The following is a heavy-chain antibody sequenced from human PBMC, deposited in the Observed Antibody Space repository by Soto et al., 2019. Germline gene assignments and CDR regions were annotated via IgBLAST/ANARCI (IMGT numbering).Heavy chain of an antibody. Sequence: QVQLVHSGAEVKQPGASVKVSCKASGYTFITYGVSWVRQAPGQGLDWLGWISTYNGNTRYAERLQGRVTMTTDTTTNTAYMELRNLRSDDTAVYYCARGPTDYYDNSANYFLDYWGQGTLVTVSS. CDR2: ISTYNGNT. CDR1: GYTFITYG. CDR3: ARGPTDYYDNSANYFLDY. J-gene: IGHJ4*02. D-gene: IGHD3-22*01. V-gene: IGHV1-18*01.